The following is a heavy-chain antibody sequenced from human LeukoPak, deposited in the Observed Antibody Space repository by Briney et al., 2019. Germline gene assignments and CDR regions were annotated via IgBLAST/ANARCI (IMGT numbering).Heavy chain of an antibody. J-gene: IGHJ4*02. D-gene: IGHD3-10*01. CDR3: AKECYGSGSYKGRADY. CDR2: ISGSGGST. Sequence: PGVSLRLSCAASGFTFSSYAMSWVRQAPGKGLEWVSAISGSGGSTYYADSVKGRFTISRDNSKNTLYLQMNSLRAEDTAVYYCAKECYGSGSYKGRADYWGQGTLVTVSS. V-gene: IGHV3-23*01. CDR1: GFTFSSYA.